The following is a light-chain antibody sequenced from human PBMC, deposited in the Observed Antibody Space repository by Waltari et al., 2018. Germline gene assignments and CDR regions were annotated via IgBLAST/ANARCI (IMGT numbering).Light chain of an antibody. CDR2: LGS. CDR1: QSISNY. Sequence: DIQMTQSPSSLPASVGDRVTIPCRASQSISNYLNCYQHKPGKAPKLLVYLGSILQSGVPSRFSGSGSGTDFTLTISSLQLEDLATYYCQQSYKAPHTFGQGTNVEIK. CDR3: QQSYKAPHT. J-gene: IGKJ2*01. V-gene: IGKV1-39*01.